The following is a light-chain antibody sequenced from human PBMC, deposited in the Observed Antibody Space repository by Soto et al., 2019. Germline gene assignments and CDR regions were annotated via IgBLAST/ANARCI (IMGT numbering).Light chain of an antibody. CDR2: DAS. J-gene: IGKJ4*01. CDR1: QSVSSY. CDR3: QLRSNSWLT. Sequence: EIVLTQSPATLSLSPGERATLSCRASQSVSSYLAWYQQKPGQAPRLLIYDASNRATGIPARFSGSGSGTDFTLTISSLEPEDFAFYYCQLRSNSWLTFGGGTKVEIK. V-gene: IGKV3-11*01.